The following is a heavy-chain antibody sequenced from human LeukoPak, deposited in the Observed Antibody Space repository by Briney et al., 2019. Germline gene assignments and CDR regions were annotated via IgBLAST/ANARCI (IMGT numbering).Heavy chain of an antibody. Sequence: GGSLRLSCAASGFTFSSSWMHWVRQAPGKGLFWVSRISNDGRSTTYAESVRGRFTISRDNAKNTLYLQMNSLRVEDTAVYYCARDLSSGNSIWGQGALVTVSS. CDR3: ARDLSSGNSI. CDR2: ISNDGRST. D-gene: IGHD4-23*01. J-gene: IGHJ4*02. CDR1: GFTFSSSW. V-gene: IGHV3-74*03.